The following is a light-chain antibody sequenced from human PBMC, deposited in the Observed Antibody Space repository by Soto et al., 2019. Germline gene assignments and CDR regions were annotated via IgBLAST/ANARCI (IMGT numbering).Light chain of an antibody. V-gene: IGLV2-23*01. CDR1: NSDVLSYDA. Sequence: QSALTQSASVSGSPGQSINISCTGTNSDVLSYDAVYWYQHHPGKAPKLIIYEGTKRPSGISNRFSGLKSGNMASLTSSGVQAEDEADYYCSSYANSNGWGFGGGTKLTVL. CDR2: EGT. J-gene: IGLJ3*02. CDR3: SSYANSNGWG.